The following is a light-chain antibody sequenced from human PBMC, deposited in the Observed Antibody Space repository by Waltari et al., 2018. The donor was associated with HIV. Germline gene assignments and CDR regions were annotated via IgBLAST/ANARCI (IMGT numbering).Light chain of an antibody. CDR1: SSDGGGLND. V-gene: IGLV2-8*01. CDR2: EVT. Sequence: QSALTQPPSASGSPGQSVTISCTGTSSDGGGLNDVSRYQPHPGKAPKILLYEVTKRPSGVPDRFSGSKSGNTASLTVSGLQAEDEADYYCVSYAGINNRWAFGGGTKLTVL. J-gene: IGLJ3*02. CDR3: VSYAGINNRWA.